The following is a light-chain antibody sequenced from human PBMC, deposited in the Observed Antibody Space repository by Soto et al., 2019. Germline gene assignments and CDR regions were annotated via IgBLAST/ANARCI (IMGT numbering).Light chain of an antibody. CDR1: QSVSSSY. J-gene: IGKJ4*01. V-gene: IGKV3D-20*02. Sequence: EIVLTQSPGTLSLSPGERATLSCRASQSVSSSYLAWYQQKPGQAPRLLIYGASSRTTGIPDRFSGSGSGTDFTLTISRLEPEDFAVYYCQQRSNWPPALSFGGGTKVEI. CDR2: GAS. CDR3: QQRSNWPPALS.